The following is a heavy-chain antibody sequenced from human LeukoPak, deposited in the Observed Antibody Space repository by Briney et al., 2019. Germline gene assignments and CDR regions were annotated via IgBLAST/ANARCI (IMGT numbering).Heavy chain of an antibody. J-gene: IGHJ4*02. D-gene: IGHD3-9*01. Sequence: GGSLRLSCAASGFTVSIYYMTCVRQAPGKGLEWVSIIYSSGYTYYADSVKGRFTVSRDNSKNTLYLQMNSLRTEDPALYYFARTGYLKPIDSWGQGTLVTVSS. V-gene: IGHV3-66*02. CDR2: IYSSGYT. CDR1: GFTVSIYY. CDR3: ARTGYLKPIDS.